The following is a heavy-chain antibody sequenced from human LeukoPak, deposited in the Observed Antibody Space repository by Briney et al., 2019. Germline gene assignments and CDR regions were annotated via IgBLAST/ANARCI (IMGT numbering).Heavy chain of an antibody. CDR3: ARGAHCSSTSCPFDY. J-gene: IGHJ4*02. CDR1: GFTFDDYG. CDR2: INWNGGST. Sequence: GGSLRLSCAASGFTFDDYGMSWVRQAPGKGLEWVSGINWNGGSTGYADSVKGRFTISRDNAKNSLYLQMNSLRAEDTALYYCARGAHCSSTSCPFDYWGQGTLVTVSS. V-gene: IGHV3-20*04. D-gene: IGHD2-2*01.